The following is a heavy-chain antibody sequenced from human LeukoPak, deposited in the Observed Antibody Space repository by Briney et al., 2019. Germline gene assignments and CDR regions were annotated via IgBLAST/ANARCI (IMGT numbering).Heavy chain of an antibody. CDR1: GYTFSSDG. D-gene: IGHD1-1*01. V-gene: IGHV1-18*01. CDR3: ARVQLERSGEPFDY. CDR2: ISSYNGNT. Sequence: ASVKVSCKASGYTFSSDGISWVRQAPGQGLEWMGWISSYNGNTKYAEKLQGSVTMTTDTSTSTAYMELRSLRSDDTAVYYCARVQLERSGEPFDYWGQGTLVTVSS. J-gene: IGHJ4*02.